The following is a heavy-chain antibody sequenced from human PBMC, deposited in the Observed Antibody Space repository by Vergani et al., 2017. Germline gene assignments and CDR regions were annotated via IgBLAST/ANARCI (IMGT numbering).Heavy chain of an antibody. CDR3: ARHATVEWLVKLGWINP. V-gene: IGHV4-39*01. CDR1: GASIRSSNYY. CDR2: IYYSVST. D-gene: IGHD6-19*01. Sequence: QLQLQESGPGLVKPSATLSLTCSVSGASIRSSNYYWGWIRQPPGKVREWFAGIYYSVSTYSNPSLKSRVTISVNTSKNQFSLKLSSVTAADTAVYFCARHATVEWLVKLGWINPWGQGILVTVSS. J-gene: IGHJ5*02.